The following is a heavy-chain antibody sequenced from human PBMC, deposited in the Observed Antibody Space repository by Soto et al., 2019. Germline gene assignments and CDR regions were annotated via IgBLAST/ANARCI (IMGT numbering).Heavy chain of an antibody. CDR3: AKVSQGGYDFWSGSHKPDNWFDP. CDR1: GFTFSSYA. D-gene: IGHD3-3*01. Sequence: EVQLLESGGGLVQPGGSLRLSCAASGFTFSSYAMSWVRQAPGKGLEWVSAISGSGGSTYYADSVKGRFTISRDNSKYTLYLQMNSVRAEDTGVYYCAKVSQGGYDFWSGSHKPDNWFDPWGQGTLVTVSS. J-gene: IGHJ5*02. CDR2: ISGSGGST. V-gene: IGHV3-23*01.